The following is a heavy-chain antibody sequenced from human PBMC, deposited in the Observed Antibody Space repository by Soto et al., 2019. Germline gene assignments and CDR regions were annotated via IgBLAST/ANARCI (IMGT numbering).Heavy chain of an antibody. V-gene: IGHV3-7*01. Sequence: SGGSLRLSCAASGFTFSSYWMGWVRQAPGKGLEWVANIKQDGSEKYYVDSVKGRFTISRDNAKNSLYLQMNSLRAEDTAVYYCASLDTYDFWSGSNWFDPWGQGTLVTVSS. D-gene: IGHD3-3*01. J-gene: IGHJ5*02. CDR2: IKQDGSEK. CDR3: ASLDTYDFWSGSNWFDP. CDR1: GFTFSSYW.